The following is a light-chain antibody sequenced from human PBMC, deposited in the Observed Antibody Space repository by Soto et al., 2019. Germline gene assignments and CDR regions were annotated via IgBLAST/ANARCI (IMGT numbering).Light chain of an antibody. CDR2: GAS. J-gene: IGKJ5*01. CDR3: QQYGSSPT. CDR1: QSVTSNY. Sequence: EIVLTQSPGTLSLSPGERATLSCRASQSVTSNYLAWYQQKPGQAPRLLIFGASIRDTGIPDRFSGSGSGTDFTLTISRLEPEDFAVYYCQQYGSSPTFGQGTRLEIK. V-gene: IGKV3-20*01.